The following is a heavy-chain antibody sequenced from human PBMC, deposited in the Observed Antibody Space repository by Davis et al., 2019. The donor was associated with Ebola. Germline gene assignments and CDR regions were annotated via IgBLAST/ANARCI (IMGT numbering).Heavy chain of an antibody. V-gene: IGHV3-48*01. J-gene: IGHJ4*02. Sequence: GESLKISCAASGFTFSSYSMNWVRQAPGKGLEWVSYISSSSSTIYYADSVKGRFTISRDNAKNSLYLQMNSLRAEDTAVYYCARYSGSYSSGHFDYWGQGTLVTVSS. CDR2: ISSSSSTI. CDR3: ARYSGSYSSGHFDY. CDR1: GFTFSSYS. D-gene: IGHD1-26*01.